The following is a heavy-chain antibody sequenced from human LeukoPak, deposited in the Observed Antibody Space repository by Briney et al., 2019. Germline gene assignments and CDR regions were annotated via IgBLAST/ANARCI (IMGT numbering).Heavy chain of an antibody. D-gene: IGHD5-12*01. CDR3: ARVNIVATMAHYYYGMDV. CDR2: INPNSGGT. J-gene: IGHJ6*02. Sequence: ASVKVSCKASGYTFTGHYMHWVRQAPGQGLEWMGWINPNSGGTNYAQKFQGRVTMTRDTSISTAYMELSRLRSDDTAVYYCARVNIVATMAHYYYGMDVWGQGTTVTVSS. V-gene: IGHV1-2*02. CDR1: GYTFTGHY.